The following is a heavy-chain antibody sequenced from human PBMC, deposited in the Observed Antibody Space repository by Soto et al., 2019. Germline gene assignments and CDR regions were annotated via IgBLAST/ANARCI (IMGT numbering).Heavy chain of an antibody. CDR2: ISGSGVST. CDR3: AKSPGMYYYDSSGYYHYDD. Sequence: GGSLRLSCAASGFTFSSYAMSWVRQAPGKGLDWVSAISGSGVSTYYADSVKGRFTISRDNSKNTLYLQMNSLRAEDTAVYYCAKSPGMYYYDSSGYYHYDDWGQGTLVTVSS. D-gene: IGHD3-22*01. CDR1: GFTFSSYA. J-gene: IGHJ4*02. V-gene: IGHV3-23*01.